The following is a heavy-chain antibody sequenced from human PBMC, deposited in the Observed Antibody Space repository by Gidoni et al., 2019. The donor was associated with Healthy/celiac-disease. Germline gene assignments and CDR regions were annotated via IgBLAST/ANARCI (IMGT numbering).Heavy chain of an antibody. CDR3: AKGKGYSSSWVDY. D-gene: IGHD6-13*01. CDR1: GFTFSSYA. Sequence: EVQLLESGGGLVQPGGSLRLSCAASGFTFSSYAMSWGRQAPGKGLEWFSAISGSGGSTYYADSVKGRFTISRDNSKNTLYLQLNSLRAEDTAVYYCAKGKGYSSSWVDYWGQGTLVTVSS. CDR2: ISGSGGST. V-gene: IGHV3-23*01. J-gene: IGHJ4*02.